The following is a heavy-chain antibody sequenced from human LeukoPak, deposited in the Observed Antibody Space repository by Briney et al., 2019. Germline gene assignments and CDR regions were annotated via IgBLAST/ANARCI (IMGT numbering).Heavy chain of an antibody. CDR2: ISSSSEYI. J-gene: IGHJ4*02. CDR1: GFTFSTYS. Sequence: GGSLRLSCAASGFTFSTYSMNWVRQAPGKGLEWVSYISSSSEYIYYANTVNGRFTISRENANNALYLQMNSLRAEDTAVYYCARAGKGGDGYNSDYWGQGTLVTVSS. V-gene: IGHV3-21*01. CDR3: ARAGKGGDGYNSDY. D-gene: IGHD5-24*01.